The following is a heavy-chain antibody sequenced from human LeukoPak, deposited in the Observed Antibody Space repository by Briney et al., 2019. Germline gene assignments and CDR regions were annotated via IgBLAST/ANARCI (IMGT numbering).Heavy chain of an antibody. D-gene: IGHD2-8*02. CDR3: ARLGGVYGGYYFDY. CDR2: ISYSGST. Sequence: SETLSLTCTVSGGSISSSSYHWGWIRQPPGKGLEWIGSISYSGSTYYNLSPKSRVTISVDTSKNQFSLKLNSLTAADTAVYFCARLGGVYGGYYFDYWGQGTLVTVSS. V-gene: IGHV4-39*01. J-gene: IGHJ4*02. CDR1: GGSISSSSYH.